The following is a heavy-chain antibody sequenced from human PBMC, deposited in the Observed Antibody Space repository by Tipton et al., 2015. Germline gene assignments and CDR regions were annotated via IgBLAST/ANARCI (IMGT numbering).Heavy chain of an antibody. D-gene: IGHD3-22*01. CDR1: GGSFSDYY. CDR3: ARCSDYYDSSGFWYNWFDP. J-gene: IGHJ5*02. V-gene: IGHV4-34*01. CDR2: INYSATT. Sequence: LRLSCAVYGGSFSDYYWTWVRQSPGKGLEWIGEINYSATTHYNPSLGSRVTISVDTSKNQFSLKLSSVTAADTAFYYCARCSDYYDSSGFWYNWFDPWGQGTLVTVSS.